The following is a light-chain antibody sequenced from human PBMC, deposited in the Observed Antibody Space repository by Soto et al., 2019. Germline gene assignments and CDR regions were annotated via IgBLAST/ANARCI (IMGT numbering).Light chain of an antibody. CDR2: DVS. V-gene: IGLV2-14*03. J-gene: IGLJ2*01. CDR1: SSDVGGYNF. Sequence: QSALTQPASVSGSPGQSITISCSGTSSDVGGYNFVSWYHVHPGKAPRLILYDVSSRPSRVSYRFSGSKSANTASLKISRHQAGDEADYYCSSYTATTSLVVFVGGTKLTVL. CDR3: SSYTATTSLVV.